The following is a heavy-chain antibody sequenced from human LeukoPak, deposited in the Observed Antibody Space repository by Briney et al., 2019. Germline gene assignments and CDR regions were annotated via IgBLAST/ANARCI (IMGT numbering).Heavy chain of an antibody. J-gene: IGHJ4*02. V-gene: IGHV3-23*01. Sequence: PGGSLRLSCAASGFTFSSYSMNWVRQAPGKGLEWVSAISGSGGSTYYADSVKGRFTISRDNSKNTLYLQMNSLRAEDTAVYYCANAAWNYESSDYWGQGTLVTVSS. D-gene: IGHD1-7*01. CDR3: ANAAWNYESSDY. CDR1: GFTFSSYS. CDR2: ISGSGGST.